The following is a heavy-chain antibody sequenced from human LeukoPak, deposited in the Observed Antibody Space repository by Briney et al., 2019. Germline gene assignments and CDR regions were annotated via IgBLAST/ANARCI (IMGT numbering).Heavy chain of an antibody. CDR3: AREGGDCSSTSCYSWFDP. J-gene: IGHJ5*02. CDR2: INPNSGGT. CDR1: GYTFTGYY. V-gene: IGHV1-2*02. D-gene: IGHD2-2*02. Sequence: ASVKVSCKASGYTFTGYYMHWVRQAPGQGLEWMGWINPNSGGTNYAQKFQGRVTMTRDTSISTAYMELSRLRSDDTAVYYCAREGGDCSSTSCYSWFDPWGQGTLATVSS.